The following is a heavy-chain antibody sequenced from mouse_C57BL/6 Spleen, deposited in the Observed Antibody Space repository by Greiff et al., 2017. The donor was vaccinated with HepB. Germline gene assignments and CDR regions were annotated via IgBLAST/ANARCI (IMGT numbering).Heavy chain of an antibody. CDR2: INPNNGDT. CDR3: AIGGLRGPFDY. CDR1: GYTFTNYW. D-gene: IGHD2-4*01. V-gene: IGHV1-69*01. J-gene: IGHJ2*01. Sequence: VQLQQPGPELVKPGASVKLSCKASGYTFTNYWMHWVKQRPGQGLEWIGDINPNNGDTNYNQKFKGKSTLTVDKSSSTAYMELSSLTSEDSAVYYCAIGGLRGPFDYWGQGTTLTVSS.